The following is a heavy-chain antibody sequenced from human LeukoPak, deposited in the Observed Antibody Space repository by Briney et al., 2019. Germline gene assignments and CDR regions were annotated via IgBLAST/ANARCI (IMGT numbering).Heavy chain of an antibody. CDR1: GFTFSSYA. V-gene: IGHV3-23*01. J-gene: IGHJ6*02. CDR3: ATYINWVAGDV. Sequence: GGSLRLSCAASGFTFSSYAMSWVRQAPGKGLEWVSAISGSGGSTYYADSVKGRFTISRDNAKGSVYLQMNSLRAEDTAIYHCATYINWVAGDVWGQGTTVIVSS. CDR2: ISGSGGST. D-gene: IGHD1-1*01.